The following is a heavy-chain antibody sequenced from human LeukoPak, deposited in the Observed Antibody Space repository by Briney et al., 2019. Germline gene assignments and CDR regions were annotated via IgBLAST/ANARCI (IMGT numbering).Heavy chain of an antibody. D-gene: IGHD5-24*01. J-gene: IGHJ2*01. CDR3: TRRAARWQFDL. CDR1: GFNFDDYA. V-gene: IGHV3-9*01. Sequence: PGRSLRLSCAVSGFNFDDYAMHWVRQAPGRGLEWVSGISWKNGNGIYADSVKGRFTISRDNAKNSLYLQMSSLRAEDTALYYCTRRAARWQFDLWGRGTLLTVSS. CDR2: ISWKNGNG.